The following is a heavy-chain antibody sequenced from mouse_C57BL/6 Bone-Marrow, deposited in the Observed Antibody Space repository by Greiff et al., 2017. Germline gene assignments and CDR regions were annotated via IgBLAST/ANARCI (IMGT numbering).Heavy chain of an antibody. CDR3: ARGLLDFDY. J-gene: IGHJ2*01. CDR1: GYSIPSGYY. D-gene: IGHD1-2*01. CDR2: ISYAGSN. V-gene: IGHV3-6*01. Sequence: EVHLVESGPGLVKPSQSLSLTCSVPGYSIPSGYYWNWIRQFPGNKLVWMGYISYAGSNNYNPYLKNRITITRDTSKNQFFLKLNSVTTEDTATYYSARGLLDFDYWGQGTTLTVSS.